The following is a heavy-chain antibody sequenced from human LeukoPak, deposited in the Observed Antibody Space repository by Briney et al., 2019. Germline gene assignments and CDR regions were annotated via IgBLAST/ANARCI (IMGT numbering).Heavy chain of an antibody. CDR3: ARDDHRPAFGESLLAVGY. Sequence: GGSLRLSCAASGFTFINYAVTWVRQAPGKGLEWVSVISGSGGSTYYADSVKGRFTISRDNSKNTLYLQMNSLRSEDTAVYYCARDDHRPAFGESLLAVGYWGQGTLVTVSS. J-gene: IGHJ4*02. CDR1: GFTFINYA. V-gene: IGHV3-23*01. CDR2: ISGSGGST. D-gene: IGHD3-10*01.